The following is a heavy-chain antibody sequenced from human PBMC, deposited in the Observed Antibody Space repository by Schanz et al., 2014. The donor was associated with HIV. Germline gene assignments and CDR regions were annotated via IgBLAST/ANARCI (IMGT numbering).Heavy chain of an antibody. D-gene: IGHD2-2*02. Sequence: QVQLVESGGGVVQPGRSLRLSCAVSGFTFSSYGMHWVRQAPGKGLEWVAVIWYDGSNKYYADSVKGRFTISRDNSKNTLYLQMNSLRVEDTAVYYCAKDPGILPRTYFDSWGQGTPVTVSS. V-gene: IGHV3-33*06. CDR2: IWYDGSNK. J-gene: IGHJ4*02. CDR1: GFTFSSYG. CDR3: AKDPGILPRTYFDS.